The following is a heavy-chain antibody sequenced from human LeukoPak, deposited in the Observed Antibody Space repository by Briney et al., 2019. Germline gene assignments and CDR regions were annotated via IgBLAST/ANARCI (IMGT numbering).Heavy chain of an antibody. V-gene: IGHV1-46*01. CDR3: ARKPVYGNYFDY. Sequence: ASVKVSCKVSGYTFTTYYMHWVRQAPGQGLEWMGIINPSGGSTSYSQKFQGRVTMTRDTSTSTVYMELSSLRSEDTAVYYCARKPVYGNYFDYWGQGTLVTVSS. J-gene: IGHJ4*02. D-gene: IGHD4-17*01. CDR1: GYTFTTYY. CDR2: INPSGGST.